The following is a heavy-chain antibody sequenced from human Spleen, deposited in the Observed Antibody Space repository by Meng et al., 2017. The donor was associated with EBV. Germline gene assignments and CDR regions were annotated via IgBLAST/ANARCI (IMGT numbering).Heavy chain of an antibody. CDR3: ARAPNDGYHPLGY. CDR1: GGAVTSSHG. Sequence: GWAPGLGKPCVTLSPSSSSSGGAVTSSHGWCWVRQPPGKGLEWIGEINTSGSTTYNPPLKRRVTISVDKSKNQFSLRLNSVTAAETAVYYCARAPNDGYHPLGYWGQGTLVTVSS. D-gene: IGHD5-24*01. V-gene: IGHV4-4*02. J-gene: IGHJ4*02. CDR2: INTSGST.